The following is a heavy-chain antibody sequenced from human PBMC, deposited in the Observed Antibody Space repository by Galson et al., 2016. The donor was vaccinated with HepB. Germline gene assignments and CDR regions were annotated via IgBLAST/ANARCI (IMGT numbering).Heavy chain of an antibody. D-gene: IGHD2/OR15-2a*01. J-gene: IGHJ5*02. CDR1: GFTFSNHW. CDR3: ARDNSNHEGWWFDP. V-gene: IGHV3-74*01. CDR2: IKTDGSIT. Sequence: SLRLSCAASGFTFSNHWMHWVSRAPGKGLVWVSIIKTDGSITSHADSVKGRFTISRDNAKNTLYLQMNSLRAEDTAVYYCARDNSNHEGWWFDPWGQGTLVTVSS.